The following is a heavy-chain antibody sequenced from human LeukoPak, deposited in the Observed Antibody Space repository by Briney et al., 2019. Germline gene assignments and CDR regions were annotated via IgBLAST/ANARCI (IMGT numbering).Heavy chain of an antibody. CDR1: GFSFSTYD. Sequence: GESLRLSCVTSGFSFSTYDMSWVRQAPGKGLEWVSGITANTRGSITYYADSVKGRFTISRDSSKDTLYLQMNSLRAEDTAVHFCARGGYFSFDYWGQGTLVTVSS. CDR2: ITANTRGSIT. D-gene: IGHD2/OR15-2a*01. CDR3: ARGGYFSFDY. J-gene: IGHJ4*02. V-gene: IGHV3-23*01.